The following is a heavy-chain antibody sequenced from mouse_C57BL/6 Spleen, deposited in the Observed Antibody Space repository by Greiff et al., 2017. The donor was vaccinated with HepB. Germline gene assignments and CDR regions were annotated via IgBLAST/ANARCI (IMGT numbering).Heavy chain of an antibody. J-gene: IGHJ4*01. CDR3: AREGTGTGYAMDY. V-gene: IGHV3-6*01. CDR2: ISYDGSN. Sequence: EVKLQESGPGLVKPSQSLSLTCSVTGYSITSGYYWNWIRQVPGNKLEWMGYISYDGSNNYNPSLKNRISITRDTSKNQSFLKLNSVTTEDTATYYCAREGTGTGYAMDYWGQGTSVTVSS. CDR1: GYSITSGYY. D-gene: IGHD4-1*01.